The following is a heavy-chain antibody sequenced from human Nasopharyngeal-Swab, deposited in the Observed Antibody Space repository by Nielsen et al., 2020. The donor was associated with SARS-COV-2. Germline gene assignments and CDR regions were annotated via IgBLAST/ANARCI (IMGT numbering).Heavy chain of an antibody. V-gene: IGHV3-11*06. CDR1: GFAFSDYY. CDR3: ARDRSGETGTVGAD. Sequence: GGSLRLSCAASGFAFSDYYMSWVRQAPGKALEWVSYINSVSSSKDYADSVRGRFTISKDNAKNTMYLQMNSLRADDTAMYFCARDRSGETGTVGADWGQGTLVTVSS. CDR2: INSVSSSK. D-gene: IGHD1-7*01. J-gene: IGHJ4*02.